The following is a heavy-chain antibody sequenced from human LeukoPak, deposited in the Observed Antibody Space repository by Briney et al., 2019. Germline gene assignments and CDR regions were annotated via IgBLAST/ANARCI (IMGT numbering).Heavy chain of an antibody. D-gene: IGHD1-20*01. V-gene: IGHV5-51*01. Sequence: GESLKISCKGSGYNFTIYWIGWVRQMPGKGLEWMGIIYPGDSDTRYSPSFQGQVTISADKSINTAYLQWSSLKASDTAMYYCASGKVTGTRTFDYWGQGTLVTVSS. CDR1: GYNFTIYW. J-gene: IGHJ4*02. CDR3: ASGKVTGTRTFDY. CDR2: IYPGDSDT.